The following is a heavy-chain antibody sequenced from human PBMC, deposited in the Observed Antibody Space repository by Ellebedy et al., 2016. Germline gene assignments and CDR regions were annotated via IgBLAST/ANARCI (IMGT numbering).Heavy chain of an antibody. D-gene: IGHD4/OR15-4a*01. Sequence: SETLSLTCTVSGGSISSDLWTWFRQPPGKGLEWIGYMSVSGFSNYNPSLKSRVTISVDTSKNQFSLKLSSVTAADTAVYFCARTARVPDMWGQGTLVTVSS. CDR3: ARTARVPDM. CDR2: MSVSGFS. J-gene: IGHJ3*02. V-gene: IGHV4-59*12. CDR1: GGSISSDL.